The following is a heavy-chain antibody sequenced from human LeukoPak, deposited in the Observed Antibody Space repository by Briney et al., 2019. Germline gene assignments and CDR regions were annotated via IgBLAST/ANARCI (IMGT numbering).Heavy chain of an antibody. CDR1: GFTFSSYS. D-gene: IGHD5-24*01. Sequence: GGSLRLSCAASGFTFSSYSMNWVRQAPGKGLGWVSSISSSSSYIYYADSVKGRFTISRDNAKNSLYLQMNSLRAEDTAAYYCASSVEMATIRNWGQGTLVTVSS. V-gene: IGHV3-21*01. CDR3: ASSVEMATIRN. J-gene: IGHJ4*02. CDR2: ISSSSSYI.